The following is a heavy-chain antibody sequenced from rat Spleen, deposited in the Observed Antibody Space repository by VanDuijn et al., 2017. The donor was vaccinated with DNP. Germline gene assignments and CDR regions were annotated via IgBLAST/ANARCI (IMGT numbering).Heavy chain of an antibody. Sequence: QLQESGPGLVKPSQSLSLTCSVTGYSITSGFRWTWIRKFPGNRLEWMGYINSEGSTDYNPSLKRRVSITRDTSKNQFFLQIDSVTTDDTATYYCAVQLGVFDNWGQGIMVTVSS. J-gene: IGHJ2*01. CDR3: AVQLGVFDN. CDR2: INSEGST. CDR1: GYSITSGFR. D-gene: IGHD5-1*01. V-gene: IGHV3-3*01.